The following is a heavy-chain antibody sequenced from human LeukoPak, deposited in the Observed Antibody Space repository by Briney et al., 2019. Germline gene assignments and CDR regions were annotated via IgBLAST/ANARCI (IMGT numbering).Heavy chain of an antibody. CDR3: ARHISPNGQLGIFDN. CDR2: IHYSGST. CDR1: GGSIGRYY. J-gene: IGHJ4*02. D-gene: IGHD6-13*01. Sequence: SETLSLTCSVSGGSIGRYYWSWIRQPPGKGLEWIGYIHYSGSTNYNPPLKSRVTISVDTSKNQLSLRVRSVIAADTAVYYCARHISPNGQLGIFDNWGQGTLVTVSS. V-gene: IGHV4-59*01.